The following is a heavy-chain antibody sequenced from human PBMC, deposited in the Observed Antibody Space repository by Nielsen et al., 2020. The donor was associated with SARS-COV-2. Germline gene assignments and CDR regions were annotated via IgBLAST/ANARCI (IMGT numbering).Heavy chain of an antibody. J-gene: IGHJ5*02. CDR1: GFIVSDKY. CDR2: IYSGGST. V-gene: IGHV3-53*01. Sequence: GESLKISCAASGFIVSDKYMSWVRQAPGKGLECVSVIYSGGSTYYADSVKGRFTISRDNSKNTLYLQMNSLRAEDTAVYYCAKDRDGDYVRWFDPWGQGTPVTVSS. D-gene: IGHD4-17*01. CDR3: AKDRDGDYVRWFDP.